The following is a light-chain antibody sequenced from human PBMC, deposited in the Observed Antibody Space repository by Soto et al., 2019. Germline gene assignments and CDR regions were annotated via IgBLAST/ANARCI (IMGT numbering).Light chain of an antibody. V-gene: IGKV1-5*01. J-gene: IGKJ5*01. Sequence: IQLTQSPSSLSASVGDRVTITCRASQSISSWLAWYQQKPGKAPKLLIYDASSLESGVPPRFSGSGSGTDFTLSISSLQPEDFATXXXQQFNNYPLTFGQGTRLEIK. CDR2: DAS. CDR1: QSISSW. CDR3: QQFNNYPLT.